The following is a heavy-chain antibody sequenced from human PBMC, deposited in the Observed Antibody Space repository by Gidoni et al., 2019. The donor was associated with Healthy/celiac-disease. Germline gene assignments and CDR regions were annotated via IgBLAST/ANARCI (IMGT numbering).Heavy chain of an antibody. D-gene: IGHD2-15*01. CDR1: GYTFTSYY. J-gene: IGHJ3*02. CDR2: INPSGGST. Sequence: QVQLVQSGAEVKKPGASVKVSCKASGYTFTSYYMHWVRQAPGQGLEWMGIINPSGGSTSYAQKFQGRVTMTRDTSTSTVYMELSSLRSEDTAVYYCARDKGYCSGGSCTKAPLDAFDIWGQGTMVTVSS. V-gene: IGHV1-46*01. CDR3: ARDKGYCSGGSCTKAPLDAFDI.